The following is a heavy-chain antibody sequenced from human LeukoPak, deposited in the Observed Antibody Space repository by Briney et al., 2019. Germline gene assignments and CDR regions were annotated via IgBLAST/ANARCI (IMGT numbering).Heavy chain of an antibody. CDR3: AKDREVKGFWSGYSEDNWFDP. CDR2: IRYDGSNK. J-gene: IGHJ5*02. V-gene: IGHV3-30*02. CDR1: GFTFSSYG. D-gene: IGHD3-3*01. Sequence: GGSLRLSCAASGFTFSSYGMHWVRQAPGKGLEWVAFIRYDGSNKYYADSVKGRFTISRDNSKNTLYLQMNSLRAEDTAVYYCAKDREVKGFWSGYSEDNWFDPWGQGTLVTVSS.